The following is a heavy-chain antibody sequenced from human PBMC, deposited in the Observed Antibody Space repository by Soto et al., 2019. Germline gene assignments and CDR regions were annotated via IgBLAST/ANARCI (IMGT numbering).Heavy chain of an antibody. CDR2: VSGSGGST. CDR1: GFTFSSYA. J-gene: IGHJ4*02. V-gene: IGHV3-23*01. Sequence: EVQLLESGGGLVQPGGSLRLSCAASGFTFSSYAMSWVRQAPGKGLEWVSAVSGSGGSTYYADSVKGRFTISRDNSKNTLYLQMNSLRAEDTAVYYCAKFPSPWELRNPFDYWGQGTLVTVSS. D-gene: IGHD1-26*01. CDR3: AKFPSPWELRNPFDY.